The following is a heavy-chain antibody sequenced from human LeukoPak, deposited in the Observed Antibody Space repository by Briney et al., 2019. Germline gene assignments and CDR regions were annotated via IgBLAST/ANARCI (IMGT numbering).Heavy chain of an antibody. J-gene: IGHJ4*02. CDR1: GFTFSSYA. CDR3: ARRSGLDY. V-gene: IGHV3-30-3*01. Sequence: GGSLRLSCAASGFTFSSYAMHWVRQAPGKGLEWVAVISYDGSNKYYADSVKGRFTISRDNAKNSLYLQMNSLRAEDTAVYYCARRSGLDYWGQGTLVTVFS. D-gene: IGHD6-19*01. CDR2: ISYDGSNK.